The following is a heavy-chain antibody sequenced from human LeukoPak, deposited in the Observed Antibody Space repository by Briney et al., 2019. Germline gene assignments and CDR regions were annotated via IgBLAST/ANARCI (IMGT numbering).Heavy chain of an antibody. V-gene: IGHV3-74*01. CDR1: GFTFSTYC. Sequence: GGSLRLSCAASGFTFSTYCMHWVRQAPGKGPMWVSRICPDGTVTNYADSVKARFIISRDNARNTVYLQMNSLRVEDTAVYYCVRNFRSADYWGQGTLVTVSS. CDR2: ICPDGTVT. J-gene: IGHJ4*02. CDR3: VRNFRSADY.